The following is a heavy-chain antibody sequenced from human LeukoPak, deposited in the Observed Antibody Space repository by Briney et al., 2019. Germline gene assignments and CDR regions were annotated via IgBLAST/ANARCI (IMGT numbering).Heavy chain of an antibody. CDR2: IYPGDSDT. J-gene: IGHJ3*02. D-gene: IGHD2-21*02. CDR1: GYSFTSYW. CDR3: ARYPYGGGDCYVVVAFDI. V-gene: IGHV5-51*01. Sequence: GESLKISCKGSGYSFTSYWIGWVRQMPGKGLEWMGIIYPGDSDTRYSPSFQGQVTISADKSISTAYLQWSSLKASDTAMYYCARYPYGGGDCYVVVAFDIWGQGIMVTVSS.